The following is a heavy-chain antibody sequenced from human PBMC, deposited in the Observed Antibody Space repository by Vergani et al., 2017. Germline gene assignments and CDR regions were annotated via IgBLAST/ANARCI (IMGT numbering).Heavy chain of an antibody. V-gene: IGHV3-48*01. CDR3: ARWGNEKRLDS. CDR2: ISSSSSTR. CDR1: GFTFSSYS. J-gene: IGHJ5*01. D-gene: IGHD1-1*01. Sequence: EVQLVESGGGLVQPGGSLRLSCAASGFTFSSYSMNWVRQAPGKGLEWVSYISSSSSTRYYADSVKGRFTISRDNAKNSLYLQMNSLRVEDTAVYYCARWGNEKRLDSWGQGTLVTVSS.